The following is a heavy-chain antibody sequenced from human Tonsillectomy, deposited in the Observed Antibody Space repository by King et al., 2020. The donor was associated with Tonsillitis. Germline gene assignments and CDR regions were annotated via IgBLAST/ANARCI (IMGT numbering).Heavy chain of an antibody. Sequence: VQLVQSGGGVVQPGRSLRLSCEASGFTFSSYGMHWVRQAPGKGLEWVAVIWYDGSNKYYADSVKGRFTISRDNSKNTLYLQMNSLRAEDTAVYYCARDLAYCSGGSCYGYYYYGMDVWGQGTTVTVSS. D-gene: IGHD2-15*01. CDR1: GFTFSSYG. CDR2: IWYDGSNK. V-gene: IGHV3-33*01. J-gene: IGHJ6*02. CDR3: ARDLAYCSGGSCYGYYYYGMDV.